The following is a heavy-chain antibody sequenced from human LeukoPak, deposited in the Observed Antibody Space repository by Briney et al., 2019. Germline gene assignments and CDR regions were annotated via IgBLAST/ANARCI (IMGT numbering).Heavy chain of an antibody. CDR1: GGSFSGYY. CDR2: INHSGST. J-gene: IGHJ6*03. Sequence: PSEILSLTCAVYGGSFSGYYWSWIRQPPGKGLEWIGEINHSGSTNYNPSLKSRVTISVDTSKNQFSLKLSSVTAADTAVYYCARGPPRHYYYYYYMDVWGKGTTVTVSS. CDR3: ARGPPRHYYYYYYMDV. V-gene: IGHV4-34*01.